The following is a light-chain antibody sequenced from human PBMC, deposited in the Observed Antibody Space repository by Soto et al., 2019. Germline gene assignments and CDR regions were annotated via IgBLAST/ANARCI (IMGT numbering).Light chain of an antibody. V-gene: IGKV3-20*01. CDR2: GAS. J-gene: IGKJ1*01. CDR1: QSVSSSY. CDR3: QQYGSSSWT. Sequence: EIVLTQSPGTLSLSPGERATLSCRASQSVSSSYLAWYQQRPGQAPRLLIYGASSRATGIPDRFSGSGSGTDFILTISRLEPEDLAVYYCQQYGSSSWTFGQGTKVDIK.